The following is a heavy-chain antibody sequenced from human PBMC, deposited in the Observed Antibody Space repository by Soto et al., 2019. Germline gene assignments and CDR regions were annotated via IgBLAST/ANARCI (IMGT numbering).Heavy chain of an antibody. CDR3: PKDVLWLSLRNWFDP. Sequence: PGGFLRLSCAASGFTFSSYAMSWVRQAPGKGVEWVSAISGSGGSTYYADSVKGRFTISRDNSKNTLYLQMNSLRAEDTAVYYCPKDVLWLSLRNWFDPWGQGTLVTVSS. V-gene: IGHV3-23*01. CDR1: GFTFSSYA. D-gene: IGHD6-19*01. CDR2: ISGSGGST. J-gene: IGHJ5*02.